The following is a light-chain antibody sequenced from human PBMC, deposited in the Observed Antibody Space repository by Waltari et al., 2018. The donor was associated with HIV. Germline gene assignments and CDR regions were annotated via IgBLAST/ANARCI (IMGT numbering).Light chain of an antibody. CDR2: DND. Sequence: QSVLTQPPSVSAAPGQKVTISCSGSSSNIGINYVSWYRQLPGTAPKLLIYDNDKGPSGIPDRFSGSKSGTSATLGITGLQTGDEADYYCGTWDSSLSVWLFGGGTKLTVL. CDR1: SSNIGINY. CDR3: GTWDSSLSVWL. J-gene: IGLJ3*02. V-gene: IGLV1-51*01.